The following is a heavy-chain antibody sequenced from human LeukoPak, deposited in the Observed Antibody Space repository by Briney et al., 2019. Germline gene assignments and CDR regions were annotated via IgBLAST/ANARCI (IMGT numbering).Heavy chain of an antibody. V-gene: IGHV1-69*01. CDR3: ARGPGTRNNWFDP. CDR1: GGTFSSYA. Sequence: SVKVSCKASGGTFSSYAISWVRQAPGQGLEWMGGIIPIFGTANYAQKFQGRVTITADESTSTAYMELSSLRSADTAVYYCARGPGTRNNWFDPWGQGTLVTVSS. J-gene: IGHJ5*02. CDR2: IIPIFGTA.